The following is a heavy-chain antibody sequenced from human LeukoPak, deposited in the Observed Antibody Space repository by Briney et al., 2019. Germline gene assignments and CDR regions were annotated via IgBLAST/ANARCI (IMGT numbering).Heavy chain of an antibody. CDR2: INHSGST. CDR1: GGSFSGYY. Sequence: SEALSLTCAVYGGSFSGYYWSWIRRPPGKGLEWIGEINHSGSTNYNPSLRSRVTISVDTSKNQFSLKLSSVTAADTAVYYCARVSGMDVWGQGTTVTVSS. J-gene: IGHJ6*02. V-gene: IGHV4-34*01. CDR3: ARVSGMDV.